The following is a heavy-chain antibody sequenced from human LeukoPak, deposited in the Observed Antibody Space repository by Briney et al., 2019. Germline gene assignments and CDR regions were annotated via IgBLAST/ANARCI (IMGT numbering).Heavy chain of an antibody. CDR1: GFTFGDYA. D-gene: IGHD6-13*01. J-gene: IGHJ6*02. CDR2: IRSKAYGGTT. Sequence: GGSLRLSCTASGFTFGDYAMSWFRQAPGKGLEWVGFIRSKAYGGTTEYAASVKGRFTISRDDSKSIAYLQMNSLKTEDTAVYYCTSRSSWSKGPYYYYYYGMDVWGQGTTVTVSS. CDR3: TSRSSWSKGPYYYYYYGMDV. V-gene: IGHV3-49*03.